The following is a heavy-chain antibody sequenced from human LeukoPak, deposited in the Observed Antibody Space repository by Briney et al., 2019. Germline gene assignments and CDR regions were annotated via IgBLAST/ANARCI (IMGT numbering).Heavy chain of an antibody. J-gene: IGHJ6*02. D-gene: IGHD6-13*01. Sequence: PGGSLRLSCAASGFSFSSYGMHWVRQAPGKGLEWVAIISYDGSNKYYADSVKGRFTISRDNSKNTLYLQMNSLRGEDTAVYYCARDWSPAAGTYYYYGMDVWGQGTTVTVSS. V-gene: IGHV3-30*19. CDR3: ARDWSPAAGTYYYYGMDV. CDR1: GFSFSSYG. CDR2: ISYDGSNK.